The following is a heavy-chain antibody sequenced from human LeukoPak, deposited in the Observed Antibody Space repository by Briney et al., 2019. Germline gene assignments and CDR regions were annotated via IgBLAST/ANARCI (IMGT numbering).Heavy chain of an antibody. CDR2: IRYDGSAT. J-gene: IGHJ4*02. CDR3: ATSLDTAAGPY. Sequence: GGSLRLSCAASGFSFSTYWMTWVRQAPGKGLEWLANIRYDGSATYYVDSVKGRFTTSRDNAKNSLFLQMNSLRVEDTALYYCATSLDTAAGPYWGRGTLVTVSS. D-gene: IGHD5-18*01. CDR1: GFSFSTYW. V-gene: IGHV3-7*01.